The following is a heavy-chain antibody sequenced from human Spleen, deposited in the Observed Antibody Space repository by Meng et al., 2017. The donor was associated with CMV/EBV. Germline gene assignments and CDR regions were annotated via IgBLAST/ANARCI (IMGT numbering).Heavy chain of an antibody. Sequence: GESLKISCSTSGFTFTSYVFHWVRQAPGKGLEWVAVIPFVGTNKYYADSVKGRFTISRDDSMVYLQMNSLRPDDTAVYYCARAWSPGSVSSYDYWGQGTLVTVSS. CDR2: IPFVGTNK. D-gene: IGHD3-10*01. V-gene: IGHV3-30-3*01. CDR1: GFTFTSYV. CDR3: ARAWSPGSVSSYDY. J-gene: IGHJ4*03.